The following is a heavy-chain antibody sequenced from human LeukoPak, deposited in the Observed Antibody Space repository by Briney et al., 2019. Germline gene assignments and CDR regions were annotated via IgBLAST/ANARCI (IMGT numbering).Heavy chain of an antibody. J-gene: IGHJ4*02. CDR3: AGYCSGGSCYS. Sequence: GGSLRLSCAASGFTVSSNYMSWVRQAPGKGLEWVSVIYSGGSTYYADSVKGRFTISRDNSKNTLYLQMNGLRAEDTAVYYCAGYCSGGSCYSWGQGTLVTVSS. CDR2: IYSGGST. D-gene: IGHD2-15*01. CDR1: GFTVSSNY. V-gene: IGHV3-66*02.